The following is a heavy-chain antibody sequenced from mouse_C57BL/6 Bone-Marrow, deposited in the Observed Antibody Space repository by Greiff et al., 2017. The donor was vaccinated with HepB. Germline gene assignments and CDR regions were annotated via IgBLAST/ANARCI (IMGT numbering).Heavy chain of an antibody. CDR1: GYTFTSYW. CDR3: AGCAYYYGSSYGYY. D-gene: IGHD1-1*01. V-gene: IGHV1-50*01. J-gene: IGHJ2*01. Sequence: VQLQQPGAELVKPGASVKLSCKASGYTFTSYWMQWVKQRPGQGLEWIGEIDPSDIFTNYNQKFKGTATLTVDTSSNTAYMQLSSLTSVASAVYYGAGCAYYYGSSYGYYWGQGTTLTVSA. CDR2: IDPSDIFT.